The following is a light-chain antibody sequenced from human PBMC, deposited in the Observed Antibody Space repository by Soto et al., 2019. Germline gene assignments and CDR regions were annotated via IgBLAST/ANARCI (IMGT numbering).Light chain of an antibody. J-gene: IGLJ3*02. V-gene: IGLV2-11*01. CDR2: DVS. CDR1: SSDVGGYNY. CDR3: CSYAGSSTWV. Sequence: QSALTQPRSVSGSPGQSVTISCTGTSSDVGGYNYVSWYQQYPGKAPKLIIYDVSKRPSGVPDRFSGSKSGNTASLTISGLQAEDDADYYCCSYAGSSTWVFGGGTKVTVL.